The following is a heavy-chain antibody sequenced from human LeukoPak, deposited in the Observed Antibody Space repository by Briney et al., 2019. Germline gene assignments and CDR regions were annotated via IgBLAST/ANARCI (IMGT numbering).Heavy chain of an antibody. J-gene: IGHJ4*02. D-gene: IGHD6-6*01. CDR3: ARGRIAAR. CDR1: GGSFSGYY. CDR2: INHSGST. Sequence: SETLSLTCAVYGGSFSGYYWSWIRQPPGMGLEWIGEINHSGSTNYNPSLKSRVTISVDTSKNQFSLKLSSVTAADTAVYYCARGRIAARWGQGTLVTVSS. V-gene: IGHV4-34*01.